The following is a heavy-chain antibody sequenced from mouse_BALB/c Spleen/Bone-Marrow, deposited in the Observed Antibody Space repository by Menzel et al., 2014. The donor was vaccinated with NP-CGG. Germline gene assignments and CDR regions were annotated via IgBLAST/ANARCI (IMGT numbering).Heavy chain of an antibody. Sequence: EVKLMESGGGLVQPGGSLRLSCAASGFDFSRYWMSWVRQAPGKGLEWIGEINPDSSTINYTPSLKDKFIISRDNAKNTLYLQMSKVRSEDTALYYCARGDWAWFVYWGQGTLVTVSA. V-gene: IGHV4-1*02. CDR1: GFDFSRYW. CDR2: INPDSSTI. CDR3: ARGDWAWFVY. D-gene: IGHD4-1*01. J-gene: IGHJ3*01.